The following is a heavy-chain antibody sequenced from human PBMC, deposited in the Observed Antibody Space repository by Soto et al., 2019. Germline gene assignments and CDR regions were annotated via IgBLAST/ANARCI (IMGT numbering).Heavy chain of an antibody. CDR1: GFTFSSYG. CDR2: ISYDGSNK. J-gene: IGHJ6*01. V-gene: IGHV3-30*18. D-gene: IGHD2-2*01. CDR3: AKGSAIVLVPAAMNYYYGMDV. Sequence: QVQLVESGGGVVQPGRSLRLSCAASGFTFSSYGMHWVRQAPGKGLEWVAVISYDGSNKYYADSVKGRFTISRDNSKNTLYLQMNSLRAEDTAVYYCAKGSAIVLVPAAMNYYYGMDVW.